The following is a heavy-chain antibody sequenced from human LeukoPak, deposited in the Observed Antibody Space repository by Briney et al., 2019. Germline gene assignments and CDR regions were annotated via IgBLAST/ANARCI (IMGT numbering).Heavy chain of an antibody. CDR3: ARVEVLYSSSWITTDY. V-gene: IGHV4-61*02. D-gene: IGHD6-13*01. J-gene: IGHJ4*02. CDR1: GGSINSGSYF. CDR2: IHTSGST. Sequence: SETLSLTCTVSGGSINSGSYFWSWIRQPAGKGLEWIGRIHTSGSTNYNPSLKSRVTISVDTSKNQFSLKPSSVTAADTAVYYCARVEVLYSSSWITTDYWGQGTLVTVSS.